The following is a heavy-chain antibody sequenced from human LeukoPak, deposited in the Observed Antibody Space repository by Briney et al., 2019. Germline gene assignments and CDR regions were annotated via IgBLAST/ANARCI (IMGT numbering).Heavy chain of an antibody. CDR2: ISSSNSYI. CDR3: ARDRIVAAGTPDY. Sequence: GGSLRLSCAASGFTFSSYSMNWVRQAPGKGLEWVSSISSSNSYIYYADSVKGRFTISRDNAKNSLYLQMNSLRAEDTAVYYCARDRIVAAGTPDYWGQGTLVTVSS. D-gene: IGHD6-13*01. J-gene: IGHJ4*02. V-gene: IGHV3-21*01. CDR1: GFTFSSYS.